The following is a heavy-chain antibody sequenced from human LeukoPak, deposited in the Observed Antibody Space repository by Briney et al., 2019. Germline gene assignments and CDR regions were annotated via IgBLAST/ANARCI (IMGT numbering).Heavy chain of an antibody. CDR2: IYYSGST. CDR3: ARQVPHSGWGGYYFDY. Sequence: SETLSLTCTVSGGSISSSSYYWGWIRQPPGQGLEWIGSIYYSGSTYYNPSLKSRVTISVDTSKNQFSLKLSSVTAADTAVYYCARQVPHSGWGGYYFDYWGQGILVTVSS. J-gene: IGHJ4*02. CDR1: GGSISSSSYY. D-gene: IGHD6-19*01. V-gene: IGHV4-39*01.